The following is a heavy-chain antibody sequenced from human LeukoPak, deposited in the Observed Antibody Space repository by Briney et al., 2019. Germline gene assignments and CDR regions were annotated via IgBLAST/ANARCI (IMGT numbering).Heavy chain of an antibody. Sequence: SETLSLTCAVYGGSFSGYYWSWIRQPPGKGLEWIGEINHSGSTNYNPSLKSRVTISVDTSKNQFSLKLSSVTAADTAVYYCARGKYDASGYYQQFEFWGQGTRVTVSS. D-gene: IGHD3-22*01. J-gene: IGHJ4*02. CDR2: INHSGST. CDR1: GGSFSGYY. V-gene: IGHV4-34*01. CDR3: ARGKYDASGYYQQFEF.